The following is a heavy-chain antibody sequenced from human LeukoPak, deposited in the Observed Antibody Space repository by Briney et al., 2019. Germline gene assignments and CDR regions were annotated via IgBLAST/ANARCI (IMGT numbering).Heavy chain of an antibody. CDR3: ARSPGRGSSWPKTDLDY. J-gene: IGHJ4*02. D-gene: IGHD6-13*01. CDR2: IYTSGST. CDR1: GGSISSYY. V-gene: IGHV4-4*07. Sequence: SETLSLTCTVSGGSISSYYWSWIRQPAGKGLEWIGRIYTSGSTNYNPSLKSRVTMSVDTSKNQFSLKLSSVTAADTAVYYCARSPGRGSSWPKTDLDYWGQGTLVTVSS.